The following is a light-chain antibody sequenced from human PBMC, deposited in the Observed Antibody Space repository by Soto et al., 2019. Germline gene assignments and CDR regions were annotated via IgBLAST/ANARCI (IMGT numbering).Light chain of an antibody. J-gene: IGLJ2*01. Sequence: QSALTQPASVSGSPGQSITISCSGTRSDIGSYNYVAWYQQFPGKTPKILIYGVSNRPSGVSSRFSGSKSGNTASLTISGLQAEDEADYYCCSYAGSTSLVFGGGTKLTVL. CDR3: CSYAGSTSLV. CDR1: RSDIGSYNY. V-gene: IGLV2-23*02. CDR2: GVS.